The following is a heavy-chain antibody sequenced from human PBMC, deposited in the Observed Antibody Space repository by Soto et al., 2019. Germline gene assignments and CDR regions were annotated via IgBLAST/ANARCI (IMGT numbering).Heavy chain of an antibody. V-gene: IGHV1-18*01. D-gene: IGHD3-16*01. CDR1: GYIFVNYG. Sequence: QVQLLQSGDEVRKPGSSVKVSCKASGYIFVNYGIAWVRQAPGQGLEWMGWISPYSGNTNYASNVQGRLTMTTDTSTSIAYMDLGSPTSEDTAVYYCAMVDNYVPPTTQDVWGQGTTVTVSS. CDR3: AMVDNYVPPTTQDV. CDR2: ISPYSGNT. J-gene: IGHJ6*02.